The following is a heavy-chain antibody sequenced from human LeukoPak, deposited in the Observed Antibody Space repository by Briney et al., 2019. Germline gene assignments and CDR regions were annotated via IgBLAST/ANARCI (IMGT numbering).Heavy chain of an antibody. V-gene: IGHV3-23*01. CDR3: AKAEGNSGAFDI. CDR2: ISGSGGST. CDR1: GFTFSSYA. D-gene: IGHD7-27*01. Sequence: GGSLRLSCAASGFTFSSYAMSWVRQAPGKRLEWVSAISGSGGSTYYADSVKGRFTISRDNSKNTLYLQMNSLRAEDTAVYYCAKAEGNSGAFDIWGQGTMVTVSS. J-gene: IGHJ3*02.